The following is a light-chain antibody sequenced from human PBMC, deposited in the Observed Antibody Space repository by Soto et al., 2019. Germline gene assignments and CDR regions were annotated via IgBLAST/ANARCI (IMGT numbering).Light chain of an antibody. V-gene: IGKV3-20*01. CDR2: AAS. CDR1: QSVSNSF. Sequence: EIVLTQSPGTLSLSPGERATLSYRASQSVSNSFLAWYQQKPGQAPRLLIYAASSRATGIPDRFSGSGCGTDFTLTISRREPEDVAVYYCQQYGSSPPITFGQGTRLEIK. CDR3: QQYGSSPPIT. J-gene: IGKJ5*01.